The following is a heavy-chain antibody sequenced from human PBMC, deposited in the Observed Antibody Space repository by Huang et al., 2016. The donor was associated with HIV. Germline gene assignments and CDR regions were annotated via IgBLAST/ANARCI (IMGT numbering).Heavy chain of an antibody. V-gene: IGHV4-34*01. D-gene: IGHD3-9*01. CDR2: INIGGST. CDR1: GGSFTNYY. CDR3: VRGPRYVSADWYARLRNYWFFDL. Sequence: QQQLQQWGAGLLKPSETLSLTCAVYGGSFTNYYWGWIRQPPGKGREWIGEINIGGSTQYRPSLKSRVTISLDASKNQVSLKLTSVSAADTAVYYCVRGPRYVSADWYARLRNYWFFDLWGRGSLVSVSS. J-gene: IGHJ2*01.